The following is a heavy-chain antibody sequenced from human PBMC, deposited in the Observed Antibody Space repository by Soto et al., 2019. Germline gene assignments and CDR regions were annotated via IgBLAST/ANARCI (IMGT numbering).Heavy chain of an antibody. Sequence: QVQLVESGGGVVQPGTSLRLSCKASGFIFRDYLIHWVRQAPGKGLEWLAVLSFDGTAEYYADSTRGRFTISRDIPKSTTCLVITNVRREGTAMYYCARVATRLQSMEVLEYWGQGTLVTVPS. CDR3: ARVATRLQSMEVLEY. J-gene: IGHJ4*02. CDR1: GFIFRDYL. CDR2: LSFDGTAE. D-gene: IGHD2-21*02. V-gene: IGHV3-30*03.